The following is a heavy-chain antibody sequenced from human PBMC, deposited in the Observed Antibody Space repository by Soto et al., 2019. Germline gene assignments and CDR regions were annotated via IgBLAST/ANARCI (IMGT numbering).Heavy chain of an antibody. CDR1: GVGLSTYA. CDR3: ARPSCGGDCYSPFDY. J-gene: IGHJ4*02. CDR2: ISGNSGKT. Sequence: EVQLLESGGGFVQPGGSLRLSCTASGVGLSTYAISWVRQAPGKGLEWVSVISGNSGKTDYADSVKGRFSISRDKSYNTVYLQMNRLRAEDTAVYYCARPSCGGDCYSPFDYWGQGTLVTVSS. V-gene: IGHV3-23*01. D-gene: IGHD2-21*02.